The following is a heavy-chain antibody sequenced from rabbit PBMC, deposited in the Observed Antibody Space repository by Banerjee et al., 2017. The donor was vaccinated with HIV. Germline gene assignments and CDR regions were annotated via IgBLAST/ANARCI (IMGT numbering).Heavy chain of an antibody. V-gene: IGHV1S45*01. CDR3: ARLYDYYTRYFNL. Sequence: QEQLEESGGDLVKPEGSLTLTCTASGFSFSNKYVMCWVRQAPGKGLEWIACINTSSGNTVYANWAKGRFTISRTSSTTVTLQMTSLTAADTATYFCARLYDYYTRYFNLWGQGTLVTVS. CDR1: GFSFSNKYV. J-gene: IGHJ4*01. CDR2: INTSSGNT. D-gene: IGHD4-1*01.